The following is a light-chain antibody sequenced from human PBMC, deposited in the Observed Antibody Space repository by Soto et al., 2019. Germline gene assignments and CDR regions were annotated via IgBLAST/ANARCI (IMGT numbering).Light chain of an antibody. V-gene: IGKV1-5*03. CDR1: QSISSL. J-gene: IGKJ1*01. Sequence: DIQMTQSPSTLSASVGDRVTITCRASQSISSLLAWYQQKPGKAPKLLIYLASSLESGVPSRFSGSGSGTEFTLTITSLQPDDFATYYYQQYNSYSRTFGQGTKVEIK. CDR3: QQYNSYSRT. CDR2: LAS.